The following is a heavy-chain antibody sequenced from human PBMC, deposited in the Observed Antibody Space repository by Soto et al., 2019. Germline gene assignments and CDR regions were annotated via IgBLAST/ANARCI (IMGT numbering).Heavy chain of an antibody. CDR2: IIPIFGTA. CDR3: ARGFYCSGGSCYYYYGMDV. CDR1: GGTFSSYA. D-gene: IGHD2-15*01. Sequence: QVQLVQSGAEVKKPGSSVKVSCKASGGTFSSYAISWVRQAPGQGLEWMGGIIPIFGTANYAQEFQGRVTITADESTSTAYMELSSLRSEDTAVYYCARGFYCSGGSCYYYYGMDVWGQGTTVTVSS. J-gene: IGHJ6*02. V-gene: IGHV1-69*01.